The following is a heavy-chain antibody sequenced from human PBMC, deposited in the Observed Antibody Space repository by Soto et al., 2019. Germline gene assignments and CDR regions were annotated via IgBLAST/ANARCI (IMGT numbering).Heavy chain of an antibody. CDR2: IKQDGSEK. D-gene: IGHD2-15*01. Sequence: EVQLVESGGGLVQPGESLRLSCAASGFTFTTYWMTWVRQAPGKGLEWVANIKQDGSEKFYVGSVRGRFTISRENAKNSMYLQMNSLRAEDTAVYYCARRSSGRLTTAWAPLDWWGQGTLVTVSS. CDR3: ARRSSGRLTTAWAPLDW. V-gene: IGHV3-7*03. CDR1: GFTFTTYW. J-gene: IGHJ4*02.